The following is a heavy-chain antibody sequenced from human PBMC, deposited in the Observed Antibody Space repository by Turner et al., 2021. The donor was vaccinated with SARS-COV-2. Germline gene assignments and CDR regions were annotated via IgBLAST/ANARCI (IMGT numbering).Heavy chain of an antibody. D-gene: IGHD7-27*01. CDR1: GGSISSYY. Sequence: QVQLQESGPGLVKPSEPLSLPCTVSGGSISSYYWSWIRQPPGKGLEWIGYIYYSGSNNYNPYLKSRVTISVDTAKNQFSLKLSSVTAADTAVYYCARRRPLTGDEGYYYYGMDVWGQGTTVTVSS. J-gene: IGHJ6*02. V-gene: IGHV4-59*08. CDR3: ARRRPLTGDEGYYYYGMDV. CDR2: IYYSGSN.